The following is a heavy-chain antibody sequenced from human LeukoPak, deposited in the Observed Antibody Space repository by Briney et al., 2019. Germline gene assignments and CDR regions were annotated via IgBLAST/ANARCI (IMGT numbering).Heavy chain of an antibody. D-gene: IGHD4-17*01. CDR3: ARDYYGARMRD. J-gene: IGHJ4*02. V-gene: IGHV3-7*01. Sequence: PGGSLRLSCAASGFTVSSNYMSWVRQAPGKGLEWVANIKQDGSEKYYVDSVKGRFTISRDNAKNSLYLQMNSLRAEDTAVYYCARDYYGARMRDWGQGTLVTVSS. CDR1: GFTVSSNY. CDR2: IKQDGSEK.